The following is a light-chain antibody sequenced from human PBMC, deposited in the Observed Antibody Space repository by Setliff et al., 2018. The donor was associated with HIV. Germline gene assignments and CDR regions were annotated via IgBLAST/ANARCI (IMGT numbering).Light chain of an antibody. Sequence: QSALTQPAPVSGSPGQSITLSCTGISSDGGGYYSVSWYQQHPGKAPKLMIYDVINRPSGVSNRFSGSRSGNTASLTISGLQVEDEADYYCSSYTTSSTLYVFGPGTKVTVL. V-gene: IGLV2-14*03. CDR1: SSDGGGYYS. CDR3: SSYTTSSTLYV. J-gene: IGLJ1*01. CDR2: DVI.